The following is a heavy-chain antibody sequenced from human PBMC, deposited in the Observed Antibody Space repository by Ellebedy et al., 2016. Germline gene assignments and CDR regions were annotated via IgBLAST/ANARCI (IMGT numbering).Heavy chain of an antibody. CDR3: ASLTIPGGSDF. Sequence: SETLSLXCTVSGGSINSGAYYWTWIRQPAVKGLEWIGRIYTSGSPIYNPSLKSRVTMSIDTSKNHFSLELNSVTAADTAVYYCASLTIPGGSDFWGQGTLVTVSS. CDR1: GGSINSGAYY. V-gene: IGHV4-61*02. J-gene: IGHJ4*02. CDR2: IYTSGSP. D-gene: IGHD3-3*01.